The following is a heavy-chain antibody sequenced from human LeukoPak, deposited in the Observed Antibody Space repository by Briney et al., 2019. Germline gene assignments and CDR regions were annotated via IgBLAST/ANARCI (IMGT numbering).Heavy chain of an antibody. J-gene: IGHJ4*02. CDR1: GFTFSSYA. Sequence: PGGSLRLSCAASGFTFSSYAMHWVRQAPGKGLEWVAVISYDGSNKYYADSVKGRFTISRDNSKNTLYLQMNSLRAEDTAVYYCARDLRFRDDYWGQGTLVTVSS. CDR2: ISYDGSNK. V-gene: IGHV3-30-3*01. D-gene: IGHD3-10*01. CDR3: ARDLRFRDDY.